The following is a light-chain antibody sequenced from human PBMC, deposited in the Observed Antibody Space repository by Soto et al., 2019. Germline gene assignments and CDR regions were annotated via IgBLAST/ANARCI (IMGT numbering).Light chain of an antibody. CDR2: GTS. CDR3: QQYNNWPIT. J-gene: IGKJ5*01. Sequence: EIVMTQSPATLSVSPGERATLSCRASQIVGSYLAWYQQKPGQALRLLIFGTSTRATGVPARFSGSGSGTEFTLTISSLQSEDFAVYYCQQYNNWPITFGQGTRLEFK. CDR1: QIVGSY. V-gene: IGKV3-15*01.